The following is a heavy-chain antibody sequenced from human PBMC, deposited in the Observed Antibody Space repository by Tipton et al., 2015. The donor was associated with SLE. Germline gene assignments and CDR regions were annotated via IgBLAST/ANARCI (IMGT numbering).Heavy chain of an antibody. CDR3: ARGRWYFDL. J-gene: IGHJ2*01. V-gene: IGHV4-38-2*02. CDR1: DYSISSGYY. CDR2: IFHSGST. Sequence: GLVKPSETLSLTCTVSDYSISSGYYWGWIRQPPGKGLEWIGSIFHSGSTFYNPSLQSRVTIPVDTSKNQFSLKLSSVTAADTAVYYCARGRWYFDLWGRGTLVTVSS.